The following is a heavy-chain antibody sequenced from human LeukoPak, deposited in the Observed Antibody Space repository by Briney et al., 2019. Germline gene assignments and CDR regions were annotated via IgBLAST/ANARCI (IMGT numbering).Heavy chain of an antibody. D-gene: IGHD1-26*01. CDR2: INPNSGGT. J-gene: IGHJ5*02. V-gene: IGHV1-2*02. Sequence: EASVKVSCKASGYTFTGHYMHWVRQAPGQGLEWMGWINPNSGGTNYAQKFQGRVTMTRDMSTSTDYMELSSLRFDDTAVYYCARDNSVGDTAWWFDPWGQGTLVTVSS. CDR3: ARDNSVGDTAWWFDP. CDR1: GYTFTGHY.